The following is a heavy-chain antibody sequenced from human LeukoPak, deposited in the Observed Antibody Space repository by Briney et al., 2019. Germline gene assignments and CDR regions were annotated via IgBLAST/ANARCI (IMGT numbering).Heavy chain of an antibody. CDR3: ARYSGYELLDF. CDR1: GGSITSTKW. D-gene: IGHD5-12*01. J-gene: IGHJ4*02. V-gene: IGHV4-4*02. Sequence: PSETLSLTCAVSGGSITSTKWWSWVRQSPGEGLEWIGKIHHSGRTNYNPSLKSRVTMSVDKSKNQFSLKVSSVTAADTAVYYCARYSGYELLDFWGQGTLVTVSS. CDR2: IHHSGRT.